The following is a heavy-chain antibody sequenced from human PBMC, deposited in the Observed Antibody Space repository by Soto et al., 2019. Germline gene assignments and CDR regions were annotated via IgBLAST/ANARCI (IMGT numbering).Heavy chain of an antibody. V-gene: IGHV4-31*03. Sequence: SETLSLTCTVSGGSISSGGYYWSWIRQHPGKGLEWIGYIYYSGSTYYNPSLKSRVTISVDTSKNQFSLKLSSVTAADTAVYYCAREGHYYDSSGYFGYHTRHYYGMDVWGQGTTVTVSS. D-gene: IGHD3-22*01. CDR2: IYYSGST. J-gene: IGHJ6*02. CDR3: AREGHYYDSSGYFGYHTRHYYGMDV. CDR1: GGSISSGGYY.